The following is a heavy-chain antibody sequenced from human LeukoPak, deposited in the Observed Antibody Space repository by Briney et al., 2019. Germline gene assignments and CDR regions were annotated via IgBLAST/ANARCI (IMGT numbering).Heavy chain of an antibody. CDR3: ARDGNGYGDYGRRAFDI. J-gene: IGHJ3*02. CDR2: INPNSGGT. CDR1: GYTFTGYY. Sequence: GASVKVSCKASGYTFTGYYMHWVRQAPGQGLEWMGRINPNSGGTNYAQKFQGSVTMTRDTSISTAYMELSRLRSDDTAVYYCARDGNGYGDYGRRAFDIWGQGTMVTVSS. D-gene: IGHD4-17*01. V-gene: IGHV1-2*06.